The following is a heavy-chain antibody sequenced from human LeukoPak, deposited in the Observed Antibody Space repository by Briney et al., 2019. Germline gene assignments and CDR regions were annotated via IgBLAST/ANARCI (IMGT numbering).Heavy chain of an antibody. CDR1: GYTFTSYY. CDR2: IHSSGGRT. V-gene: IGHV1-46*01. D-gene: IGHD5-18*01. CDR3: ARENTYGYSYGMDV. Sequence: ASVKLSCKASGYTFTSYYMHWVRHPPGQGLEGMGIIHSSGGRTSYAQKFQGRVTMTRDTSTSTVYMELRSLRSEDTVVYYCARENTYGYSYGMDVWGQGTTVTVSS. J-gene: IGHJ6*01.